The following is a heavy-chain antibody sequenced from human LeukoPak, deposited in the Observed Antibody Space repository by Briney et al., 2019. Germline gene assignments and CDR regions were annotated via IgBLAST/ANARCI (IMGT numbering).Heavy chain of an antibody. Sequence: PGGSPRLSCEVSGFILSTYWMSWVRQAPGKGLEWVACIKEDGSEKYYVNSVKGRFTISRDNVRNSIYLQMNSLRGEDTAVYYCVRDGRWPLVGDFWGQGTLVAVSS. CDR2: IKEDGSEK. J-gene: IGHJ4*02. D-gene: IGHD4-23*01. CDR3: VRDGRWPLVGDF. CDR1: GFILSTYW. V-gene: IGHV3-7*01.